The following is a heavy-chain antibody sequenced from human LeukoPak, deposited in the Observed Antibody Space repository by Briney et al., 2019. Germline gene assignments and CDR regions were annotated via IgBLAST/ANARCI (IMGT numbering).Heavy chain of an antibody. CDR3: AKKYYDYVWGSYRIPGAIDY. D-gene: IGHD3-16*02. Sequence: PGGSLRLSCAASGFTFSSYGLHWVRQAPGKGLEWVAFIQYDGSKKYYADSVKGRFTISRDNSKNTLYLQMNSLRAEDTAVYYCAKKYYDYVWGSYRIPGAIDYWGQGTLVTVSS. CDR1: GFTFSSYG. J-gene: IGHJ4*02. V-gene: IGHV3-30*02. CDR2: IQYDGSKK.